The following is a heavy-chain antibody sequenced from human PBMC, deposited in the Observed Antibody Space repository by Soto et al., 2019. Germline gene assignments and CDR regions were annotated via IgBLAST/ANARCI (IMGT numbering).Heavy chain of an antibody. V-gene: IGHV4-4*07. CDR2: IYTSGST. CDR1: GGSISSYY. Sequence: SETLSLTCTVSGGSISSYYWSWIRQPAGKGLEWIGRIYTSGSTNYNPSLKSRVTMSVDTSKNQFSLKLSSVTAADTAVYYCARDSLPWDFWSRYYTGAYFDYWGQGTLVTVSS. J-gene: IGHJ4*02. D-gene: IGHD3-3*01. CDR3: ARDSLPWDFWSRYYTGAYFDY.